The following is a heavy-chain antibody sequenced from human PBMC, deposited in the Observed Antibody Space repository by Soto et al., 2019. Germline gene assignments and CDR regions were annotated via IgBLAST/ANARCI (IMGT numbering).Heavy chain of an antibody. D-gene: IGHD3-10*01. V-gene: IGHV3-23*01. CDR3: AKDFGYYYYMDV. CDR1: GFTFSSYA. CDR2: IVASGGST. J-gene: IGHJ6*03. Sequence: GGSLRLSCAASGFTFSSYAMSWVRQAPGKGLEWVSVIVASGGSTYYADSVKGRFTISRDNSKNTLYLQMNSLRAEDTAVYYCAKDFGYYYYMDVWGKGTTVTVSS.